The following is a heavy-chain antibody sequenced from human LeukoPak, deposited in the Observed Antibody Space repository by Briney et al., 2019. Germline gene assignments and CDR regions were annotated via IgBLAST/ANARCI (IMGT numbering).Heavy chain of an antibody. V-gene: IGHV3-66*01. CDR2: IYSGGST. CDR1: GFTFRNFV. CDR3: ARGGYSYGPDFDY. Sequence: GGSVRLSCAASGFTFRNFVMNWVRRAPGKGLEWVSVIYSGGSTYYADSVKGRFTISRDNSKNTLYLQMNSTRAEDTAVYYCARGGYSYGPDFDYWGQGTLVTVSS. D-gene: IGHD5-18*01. J-gene: IGHJ4*02.